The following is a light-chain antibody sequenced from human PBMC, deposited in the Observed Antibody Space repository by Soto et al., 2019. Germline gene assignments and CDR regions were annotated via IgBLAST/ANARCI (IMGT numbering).Light chain of an antibody. Sequence: EIVMTQAPATLSVSPGERATLSCRARQSVSSNLAWYQQKPGQAPRLLIYGASSRATGILDRFSGSGSGTDFILTISRLEPEDFAVYYCQQYGYSTWTFGQGTKVDVK. CDR2: GAS. CDR3: QQYGYSTWT. J-gene: IGKJ1*01. V-gene: IGKV3-20*01. CDR1: QSVSSN.